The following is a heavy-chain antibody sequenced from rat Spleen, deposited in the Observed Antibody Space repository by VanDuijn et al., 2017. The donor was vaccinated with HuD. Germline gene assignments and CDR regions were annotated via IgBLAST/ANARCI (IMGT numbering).Heavy chain of an antibody. D-gene: IGHD1-2*01. V-gene: IGHV2-32*01. CDR2: VWSDGDT. J-gene: IGHJ3*01. Sequence: QVQLKESGPGLVQPSQTLSLTCTASGFTLTRYHVHWVRQPPGKGLEWMGVVWSDGDTTYNSSLTSRLSISRDTSKSQVFLSMSSLKTEDTATDYCARAGSAAISLGNWFAYWGQGTLVTVSS. CDR1: GFTLTRYH. CDR3: ARAGSAAISLGNWFAY.